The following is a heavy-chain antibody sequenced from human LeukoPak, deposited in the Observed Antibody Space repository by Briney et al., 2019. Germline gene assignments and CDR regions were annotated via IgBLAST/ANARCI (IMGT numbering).Heavy chain of an antibody. D-gene: IGHD6-13*01. CDR2: IIPIFGTA. CDR3: ARDSRIATPSLGY. Sequence: SVKVSCKASGGTFSSYAISWVRQAPEQGLEWMGGIIPIFGTANYAQKFQGRVTITADESTSTAYMELSRLRSDDTAMYYCARDSRIATPSLGYWGQGTLVTVSS. J-gene: IGHJ4*02. CDR1: GGTFSSYA. V-gene: IGHV1-69*13.